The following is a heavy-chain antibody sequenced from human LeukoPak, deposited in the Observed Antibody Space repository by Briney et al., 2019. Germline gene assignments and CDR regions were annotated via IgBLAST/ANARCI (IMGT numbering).Heavy chain of an antibody. Sequence: GGSLRLSCAASGFTFSSYGMHWVRQAPGKGLEWVAVISYDGSNKYYADSVKGRFTISRDNSKNTLYLQMNSLRAEDTAVYYCAKEAYDFWSGYSPPQYFDYWGQGTLVTVSS. CDR2: ISYDGSNK. CDR3: AKEAYDFWSGYSPPQYFDY. CDR1: GFTFSSYG. V-gene: IGHV3-30*18. J-gene: IGHJ4*02. D-gene: IGHD3-3*01.